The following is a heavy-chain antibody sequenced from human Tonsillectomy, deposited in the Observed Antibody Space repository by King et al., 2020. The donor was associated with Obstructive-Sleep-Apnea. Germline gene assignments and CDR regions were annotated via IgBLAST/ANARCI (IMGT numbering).Heavy chain of an antibody. D-gene: IGHD1-26*01. V-gene: IGHV4-39*07. CDR3: ARLGATPDY. CDR2: IYYSGST. Sequence: LQLQESGPGLVKPSETLSLTCSVSGGSISSRIYYWGWIRQPPGKGLEWIGSIYYSGSTYENTSLKNRVTISLDTSKNQFSLKLNSVTAADTAVYYCARLGATPDYWGQGTLVTVSS. CDR1: GGSISSRIYY. J-gene: IGHJ4*02.